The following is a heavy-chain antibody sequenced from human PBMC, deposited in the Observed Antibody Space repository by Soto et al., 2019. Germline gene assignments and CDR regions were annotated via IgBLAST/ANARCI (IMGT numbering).Heavy chain of an antibody. CDR2: ITTYNDNT. J-gene: IGHJ5*02. V-gene: IGHV1-18*01. Sequence: ASVKVSCKASGYTFSTPTVTRVRQAPGQRLEWTGWITTYNDNTNFSQKFQGRVTITRDTFASTAYMELGSLRSDDTAVYYCARGVAGPLHWFDPWGQGTLVTVSS. CDR3: ARGVAGPLHWFDP. CDR1: GYTFSTPT. D-gene: IGHD6-19*01.